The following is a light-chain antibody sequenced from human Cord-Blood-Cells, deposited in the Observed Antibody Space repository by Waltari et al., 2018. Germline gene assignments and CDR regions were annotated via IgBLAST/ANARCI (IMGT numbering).Light chain of an antibody. CDR2: EGS. J-gene: IGLJ2*01. CDR1: SSHVGSYNL. CDR3: CSYAGSSPV. V-gene: IGLV2-23*01. Sequence: QSALTQPASVSGSPGQSITISCTGTSSHVGSYNLVSWYQQHPGKAPKLMIYEGSKRPSGVSNRFSGSKSGNTASLTISGLQAEDEADYYCCSYAGSSPVFGGGTKLTVL.